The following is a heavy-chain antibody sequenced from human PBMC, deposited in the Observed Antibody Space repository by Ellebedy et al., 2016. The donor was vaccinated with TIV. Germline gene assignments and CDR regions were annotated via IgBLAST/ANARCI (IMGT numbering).Heavy chain of an antibody. CDR2: ISSDETNK. CDR3: ARGEGWIDN. V-gene: IGHV3-30-3*01. CDR1: GFAFRDYA. Sequence: GESLKISCAASGFAFRDYAMHWVRQAPGKGLQWVAVISSDETNKFYADSVKGRFTISRDNAKNSLYLQMNSLRAEDTAVYFCARGEGWIDNWGQGTLVTVSS. D-gene: IGHD5-24*01. J-gene: IGHJ4*02.